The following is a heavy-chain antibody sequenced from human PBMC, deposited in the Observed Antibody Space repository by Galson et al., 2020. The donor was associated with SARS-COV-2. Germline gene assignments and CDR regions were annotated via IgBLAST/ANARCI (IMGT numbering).Heavy chain of an antibody. CDR3: ARGVGATPNFDY. Sequence: SETLSLTCTVSGGSVSSGSYYWSWIRQPPGKGLECIGYIYYSVSTNYNPSHRSRVTISIDTSKNQFSLKLSSVTAADTAVYYCARGVGATPNFDYWGQGTLVTVSS. D-gene: IGHD1-26*01. CDR1: GGSVSSGSYY. J-gene: IGHJ4*02. V-gene: IGHV4-61*01. CDR2: IYYSVST.